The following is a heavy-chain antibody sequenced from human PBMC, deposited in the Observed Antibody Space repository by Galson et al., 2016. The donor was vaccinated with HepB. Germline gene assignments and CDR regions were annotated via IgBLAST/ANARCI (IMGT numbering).Heavy chain of an antibody. CDR2: VSTDGRST. Sequence: SLRLSCAASGFSLSRYWMHWVRQAPGKGPVWVSRVSTDGRSTNYADSVKGRFTISRDNAKNTLYLEMNSLRAEDTAVYYCARAPPLPGTVGGYDSWGQGILVTVSS. D-gene: IGHD3-10*01. V-gene: IGHV3-74*01. CDR3: ARAPPLPGTVGGYDS. J-gene: IGHJ4*02. CDR1: GFSLSRYW.